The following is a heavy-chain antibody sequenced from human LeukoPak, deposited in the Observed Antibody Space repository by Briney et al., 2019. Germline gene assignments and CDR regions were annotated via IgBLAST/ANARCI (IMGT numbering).Heavy chain of an antibody. CDR2: IIPIFGTA. J-gene: IGHJ4*02. CDR1: GGTFSSYA. CDR3: ARDRTAMVTSYFDY. D-gene: IGHD5-18*01. Sequence: SVKVSCKASGGTFSSYAISWVRQAPGQGLEWMGGIIPIFGTANYAQKFQGRVSITADESTSTAYMELSSLRSEDTAVYYCARDRTAMVTSYFDYWGQGTLVTVSS. V-gene: IGHV1-69*01.